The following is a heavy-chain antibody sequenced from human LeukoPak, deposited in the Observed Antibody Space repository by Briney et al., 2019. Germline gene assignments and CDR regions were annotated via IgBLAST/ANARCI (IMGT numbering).Heavy chain of an antibody. CDR3: ARLSFNSSGYYGIDY. V-gene: IGHV4-59*08. CDR2: IYYSGST. CDR1: GGSISSYY. Sequence: PSETLSLTCTVSGGSISSYYWSWVRQPPGKGVEWIGYIYYSGSTNYYPSLKSRVTISVYTSKNQFSLKLSSVTAADTAVYYCARLSFNSSGYYGIDYWGQGTLVTVSS. J-gene: IGHJ4*02. D-gene: IGHD3-22*01.